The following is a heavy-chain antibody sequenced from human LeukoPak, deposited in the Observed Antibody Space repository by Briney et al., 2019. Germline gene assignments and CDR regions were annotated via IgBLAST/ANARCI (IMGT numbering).Heavy chain of an antibody. D-gene: IGHD3-16*01. J-gene: IGHJ6*04. CDR3: TTAPVTSPAGYYYSLDV. CDR2: IKSKTDGGTT. Sequence: PGGSLRLSCAASGFTFSNAWMSWVRQAPGKGLEWVGRIKSKTDGGTTDYAAPVKGRFTISRDDSKNTLYLQMNSLKTEDTAVYSCTTAPVTSPAGYYYSLDVWGKGTTVTISS. CDR1: GFTFSNAW. V-gene: IGHV3-15*01.